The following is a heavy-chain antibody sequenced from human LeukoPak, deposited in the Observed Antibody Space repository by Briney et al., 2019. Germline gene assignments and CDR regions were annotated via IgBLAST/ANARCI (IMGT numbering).Heavy chain of an antibody. CDR1: GGSFSDDF. J-gene: IGHJ5*02. CDR3: VRGVVSNSPPPKNRFDP. D-gene: IGHD1-14*01. CDR2: VFHDGIA. V-gene: IGHV4-34*01. Sequence: SETLSLTCAVYGGSFSDDFWTWIRLAPEKGLEWIGEVFHDGIANYNPSLKSRVFVSVDTSKKQFSLRLSSVTAADTAIYYCVRGVVSNSPPPKNRFDPWGRGTPVTVSS.